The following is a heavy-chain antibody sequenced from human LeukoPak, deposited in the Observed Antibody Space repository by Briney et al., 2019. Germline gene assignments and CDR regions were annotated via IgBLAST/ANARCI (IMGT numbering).Heavy chain of an antibody. J-gene: IGHJ3*02. Sequence: PGGSLRLSCAASGFTFSSYGMHWVRQAPGKGLEWVAVISYDGSNKYYADSVKGRFTISRDNSKNTLYLQMNSLRAEDTAVYYCAKDFSSRFQWEPIGAFDIWGQGTMVTVSS. V-gene: IGHV3-30*18. CDR3: AKDFSSRFQWEPIGAFDI. CDR1: GFTFSSYG. CDR2: ISYDGSNK. D-gene: IGHD1-14*01.